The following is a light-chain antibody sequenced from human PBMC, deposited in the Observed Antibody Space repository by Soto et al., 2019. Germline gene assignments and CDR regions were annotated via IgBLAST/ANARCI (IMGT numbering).Light chain of an antibody. J-gene: IGLJ1*01. Sequence: VLTPPPSVFAAPGQKVTISRPGSSFNIGNNYVSWYQQLPGTAPKLLIYENNKRPSGILDRFSGSKSGTSATLGITGLQTGDEADYYCGTWDSSLSAFVFGTGTKVTVL. CDR3: GTWDSSLSAFV. CDR2: ENN. CDR1: SFNIGNNY. V-gene: IGLV1-51*02.